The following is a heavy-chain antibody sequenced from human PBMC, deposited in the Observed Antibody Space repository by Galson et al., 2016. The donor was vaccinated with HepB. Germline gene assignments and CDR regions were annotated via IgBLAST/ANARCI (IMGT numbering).Heavy chain of an antibody. D-gene: IGHD6-6*01. CDR2: VYLGDSDT. V-gene: IGHV5-51*01. J-gene: IGHJ5*02. Sequence: QSGAEVKKPGESLKISCRASGYNFTTYWIAWVRQPPGKGLEWMGIVYLGDSDTRYSPSFQGQVTISADKSISTAFLQWSAVKASDTAIYFCARLGKNIAARPSTRTSYFGPWGQGTLVTVSS. CDR1: GYNFTTYW. CDR3: ARLGKNIAARPSTRTSYFGP.